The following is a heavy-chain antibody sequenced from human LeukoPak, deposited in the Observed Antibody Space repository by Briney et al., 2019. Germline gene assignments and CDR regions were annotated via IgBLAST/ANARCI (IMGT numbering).Heavy chain of an antibody. Sequence: PGGSLRLSCAASGFSFSSYAMSWVRQAPGKWLEWVSGISYSGGSTYSADSVKGRFTISRDNSKNTLFLQMNRLRAEDTAIYYCAKNGDRGAYCTGGTCYPYFYYYMDVWGKGTTVTI. CDR2: ISYSGGST. V-gene: IGHV3-23*01. D-gene: IGHD2-15*01. CDR3: AKNGDRGAYCTGGTCYPYFYYYMDV. CDR1: GFSFSSYA. J-gene: IGHJ6*03.